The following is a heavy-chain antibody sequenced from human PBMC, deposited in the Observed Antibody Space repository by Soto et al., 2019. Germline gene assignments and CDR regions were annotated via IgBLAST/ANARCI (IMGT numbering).Heavy chain of an antibody. CDR3: ARTYYYDSSGYYYDY. D-gene: IGHD3-22*01. V-gene: IGHV4-59*08. CDR2: IYYSGST. Sequence: SETLSLTCTVSGGSISSYYWSWIRQPPGKGLEWIGYIYYSGSTNYNPSLKCRVTISVDTSKNQFSLKLSSVTAADTAVYYCARTYYYDSSGYYYDYWGQGTLVTVSS. CDR1: GGSISSYY. J-gene: IGHJ4*02.